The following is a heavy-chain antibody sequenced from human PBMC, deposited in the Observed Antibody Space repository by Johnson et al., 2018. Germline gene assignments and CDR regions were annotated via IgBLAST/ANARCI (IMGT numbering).Heavy chain of an antibody. J-gene: IGHJ3*02. CDR3: AKEGRWNEGAFDI. D-gene: IGHD1-1*01. V-gene: IGHV3-9*01. Sequence: VQLVQSGGGLVQPGRSLRLSCAASGFTFDDYAMHWVRPAPGKGLEWVSGISWNSGSIGYADSVKGRFTISRDNAKNSLYLQMNSLSAEDTALYYCAKEGRWNEGAFDIWGQGTMVTVSS. CDR1: GFTFDDYA. CDR2: ISWNSGSI.